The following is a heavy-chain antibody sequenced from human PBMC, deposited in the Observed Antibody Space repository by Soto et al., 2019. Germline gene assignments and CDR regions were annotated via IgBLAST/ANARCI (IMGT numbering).Heavy chain of an antibody. V-gene: IGHV3-30*18. J-gene: IGHJ4*02. Sequence: GGSLRLSCAASGFTFSSYGMHWVRQAPGKGPEWVAVISYDGSNKYYADSVKGRFTISRDNSKNTLYLQMNSLRAEDTAVYYCAKDQASVDTASMDYWGQGTLVTVSS. CDR2: ISYDGSNK. CDR1: GFTFSSYG. D-gene: IGHD5-18*01. CDR3: AKDQASVDTASMDY.